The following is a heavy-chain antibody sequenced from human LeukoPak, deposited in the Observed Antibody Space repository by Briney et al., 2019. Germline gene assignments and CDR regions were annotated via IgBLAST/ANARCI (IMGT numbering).Heavy chain of an antibody. V-gene: IGHV4-59*01. CDR2: VYYSGST. J-gene: IGHJ4*02. CDR1: GGSISSYY. CDR3: ARVSSSGILDY. Sequence: SETLSLTCTVSGGSISSYYWSWIRQPPGKGLEWIGYVYYSGSTNYNPSLKSRVTISIDTSKNQFSLKLRSVTAADTAVYYCARVSSSGILDYWGQGTLVTVSS. D-gene: IGHD3-22*01.